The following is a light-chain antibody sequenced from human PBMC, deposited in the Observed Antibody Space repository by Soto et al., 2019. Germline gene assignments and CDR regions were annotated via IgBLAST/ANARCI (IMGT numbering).Light chain of an antibody. V-gene: IGKV3-15*01. CDR2: GAS. Sequence: EIVLTQSPATLSVSPGERASLSCRASHSVSSNLAWYQQNPGQAPRLLIYGASTRATGIPARFSGSGSGTEFTLTISSLQSEDFAVYHCQQYNNWPSYTFGQGTKLEIK. CDR3: QQYNNWPSYT. CDR1: HSVSSN. J-gene: IGKJ2*01.